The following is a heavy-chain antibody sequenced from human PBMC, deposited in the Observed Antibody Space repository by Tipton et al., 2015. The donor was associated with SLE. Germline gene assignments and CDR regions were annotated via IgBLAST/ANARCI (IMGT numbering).Heavy chain of an antibody. CDR3: ARGIAAADGY. J-gene: IGHJ4*02. CDR2: IYYSGST. Sequence: GSLRLSCTVSGGSISSYYWSWIRQPPGKGLEWIGYIYYSGSTNYNPSLKSRVTISVDTSKNQFSLKLSSVTAADTAVYYCARGIAAADGYWGQGTLVTVSS. CDR1: GGSISSYY. V-gene: IGHV4-59*01. D-gene: IGHD6-13*01.